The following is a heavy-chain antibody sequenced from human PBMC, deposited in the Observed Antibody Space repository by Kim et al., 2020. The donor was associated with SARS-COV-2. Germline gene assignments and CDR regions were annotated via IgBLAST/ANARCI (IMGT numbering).Heavy chain of an antibody. CDR2: IWYDGSNK. D-gene: IGHD6-13*01. Sequence: GGSLRLSCAASGFTFSSYGMHWVRQAPGKGLEWVAVIWYDGSNKYYADSVKGRFTISRDNSKNTLYLQMNSLRAEDTAVYYCAKEAAAGTFVDYWGQGTLVTVSS. V-gene: IGHV3-33*06. J-gene: IGHJ4*02. CDR3: AKEAAAGTFVDY. CDR1: GFTFSSYG.